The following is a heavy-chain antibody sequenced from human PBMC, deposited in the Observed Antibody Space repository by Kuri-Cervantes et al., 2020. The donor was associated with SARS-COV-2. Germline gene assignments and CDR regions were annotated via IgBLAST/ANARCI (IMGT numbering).Heavy chain of an antibody. D-gene: IGHD6-19*01. CDR2: IWYDGSNK. J-gene: IGHJ6*03. Sequence: GGSLRLSCAASGFTFSSYGMHWVRQAPGKGLEWVAVIWYDGSNKYYADSVKGRFTISRDNSKNTLYLQMNSLRAEGTAVYYCARNAVAGTYYYYMDVWGKGTTVTVSS. CDR3: ARNAVAGTYYYYMDV. V-gene: IGHV3-33*01. CDR1: GFTFSSYG.